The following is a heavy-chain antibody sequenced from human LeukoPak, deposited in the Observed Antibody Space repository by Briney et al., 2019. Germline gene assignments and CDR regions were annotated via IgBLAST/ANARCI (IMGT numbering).Heavy chain of an antibody. CDR3: ARDRGGGDFWSGYHDAFDI. V-gene: IGHV3-7*01. J-gene: IGHJ3*02. CDR2: IKEDGSEK. Sequence: GGSLRLSCAASGFTFSSYWMSWVRQAPGKGLEWVANIKEDGSEKHYVDSVKGRFTISRDNAKNSLYLQMNSLRAEDTAVYYCARDRGGGDFWSGYHDAFDIWGQGTMVTVSS. CDR1: GFTFSSYW. D-gene: IGHD3-3*01.